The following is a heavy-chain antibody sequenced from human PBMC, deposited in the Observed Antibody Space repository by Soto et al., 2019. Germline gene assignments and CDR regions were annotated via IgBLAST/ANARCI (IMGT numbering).Heavy chain of an antibody. CDR1: GYIFTSYG. D-gene: IGHD1-26*01. J-gene: IGHJ6*02. CDR2: ISAYNGNT. V-gene: IGHV1-18*04. Sequence: QVQLVQSGGEVKKPGASVKVSCKASGYIFTSYGVTWVRQAPGQGLEWVGWISAYNGNTNYARKVQGRVTMTTDTSTSTGYMELRSLRSDDTAVYYCARDRSRVGATLMDVWGQGTTVTVSS. CDR3: ARDRSRVGATLMDV.